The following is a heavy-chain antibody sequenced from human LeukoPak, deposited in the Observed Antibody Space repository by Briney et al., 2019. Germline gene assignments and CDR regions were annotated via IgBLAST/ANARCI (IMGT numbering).Heavy chain of an antibody. D-gene: IGHD6-19*01. J-gene: IGHJ4*02. Sequence: GRSLRLSCAASGFTFDDYAMHWVRQAPGKGLEWISDISWKGHNRGYADSVKGRFTVSRDNAKNSLYLQLNSLTVDDTAFYYCARVCSGWSCSYFDSWGQGTLVTVSS. CDR2: ISWKGHNR. V-gene: IGHV3-9*01. CDR1: GFTFDDYA. CDR3: ARVCSGWSCSYFDS.